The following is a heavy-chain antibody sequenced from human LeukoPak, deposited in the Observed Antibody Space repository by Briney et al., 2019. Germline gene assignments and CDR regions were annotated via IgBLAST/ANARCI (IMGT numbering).Heavy chain of an antibody. Sequence: PGRSLRLSCAASGFTFSSYGMHWVRQAPDKGLEWVAVIWYDGSNKYYADSVKGRFTISRDNSKNTLYLQMNSLRAEDTAVYYCARDQYYDSSGYYWASSLGYWGQGTLVTVSS. V-gene: IGHV3-33*01. CDR1: GFTFSSYG. J-gene: IGHJ4*02. CDR2: IWYDGSNK. D-gene: IGHD3-22*01. CDR3: ARDQYYDSSGYYWASSLGY.